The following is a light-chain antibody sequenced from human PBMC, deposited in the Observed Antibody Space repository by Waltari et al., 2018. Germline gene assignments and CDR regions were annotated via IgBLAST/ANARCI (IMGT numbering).Light chain of an antibody. CDR1: QSLLHSNGYNC. CDR2: LGS. Sequence: DIVMTQSPLSLPVTPGEPASISCRSSQSLLHSNGYNCLDWYLQKPGQSAQLLIYLGSNRASGVPDRFSGSGSGTDFTLRISRVEAEDVGVYYCMQALQTQGTFGQGTKVEIK. CDR3: MQALQTQGT. J-gene: IGKJ1*01. V-gene: IGKV2-28*01.